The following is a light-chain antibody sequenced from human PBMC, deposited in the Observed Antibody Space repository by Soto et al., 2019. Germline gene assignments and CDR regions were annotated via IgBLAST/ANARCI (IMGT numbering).Light chain of an antibody. V-gene: IGKV3-20*01. Sequence: EVVMTQSPATLPVSPGCRVTLSVRASQRVRGNLAWYQQKPGQSPRLLIFGASTRASGIPDRFSGSGSGTDFTLTISRLEPEDFAVYYCQQYGSSGTFGQGTKVDIK. CDR2: GAS. CDR3: QQYGSSGT. J-gene: IGKJ1*01. CDR1: QRVRGN.